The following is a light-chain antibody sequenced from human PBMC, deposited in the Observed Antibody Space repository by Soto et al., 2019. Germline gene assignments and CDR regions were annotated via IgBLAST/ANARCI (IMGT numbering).Light chain of an antibody. J-gene: IGKJ1*01. CDR3: QYYNNYCWT. Sequence: DIQLTQSPSTLSASVGDSVTITCRASQSLSSWLAWYQQKPGKAPKFLIYKTSNLESGVPSRFSGSGSGTEFTLTISSLQPDDFATYYCQYYNNYCWTFGQGTKVEIK. CDR2: KTS. CDR1: QSLSSW. V-gene: IGKV1-5*03.